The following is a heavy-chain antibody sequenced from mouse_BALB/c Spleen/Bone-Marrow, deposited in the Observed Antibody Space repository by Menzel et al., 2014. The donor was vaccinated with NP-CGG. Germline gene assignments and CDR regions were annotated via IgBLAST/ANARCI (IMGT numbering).Heavy chain of an antibody. CDR3: ARWGGENYVNYCAMDY. Sequence: QVQLKESGAELVRPWSSVKISCKASGYSFSSYWGNWAKQRPGQGLEWIGQIYPGDGDTNYNGKFRGKATLTADKSSSTAYMQLSSLTFRDSAVYFCARWGGENYVNYCAMDYWGQGTSVTVSS. CDR2: IYPGDGDT. D-gene: IGHD1-1*01. V-gene: IGHV1-80*01. J-gene: IGHJ4*01. CDR1: GYSFSSYW.